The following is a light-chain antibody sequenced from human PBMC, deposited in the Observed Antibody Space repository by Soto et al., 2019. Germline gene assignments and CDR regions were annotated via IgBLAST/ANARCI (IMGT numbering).Light chain of an antibody. Sequence: DIQMTQSPSTLSASVGDRVTITCRASQSISTWLAWYQQKPGKAPNLLIYDASSLESGVPSRFSGSGSGTEFTLTISSLQPDDFATYYCQQYNIYSRTFGQGTKVDIK. CDR2: DAS. J-gene: IGKJ1*01. V-gene: IGKV1-5*01. CDR1: QSISTW. CDR3: QQYNIYSRT.